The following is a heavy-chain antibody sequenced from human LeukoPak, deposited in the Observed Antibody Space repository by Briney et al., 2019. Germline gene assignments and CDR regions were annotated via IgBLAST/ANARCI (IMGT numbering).Heavy chain of an antibody. CDR2: INHSGGT. V-gene: IGHV4-34*01. CDR1: GGSFSSYY. Sequence: SETLSLTCAVYGGSFSSYYWSWIRQPLGKGLEWIGEINHSGGTNYNPSLKSRVAISVDTSKSQISLKMTSVTAADTAVYYCARVSLRRYCSSTSCPMGYWGQGTLVTVSS. J-gene: IGHJ4*02. CDR3: ARVSLRRYCSSTSCPMGY. D-gene: IGHD2-2*01.